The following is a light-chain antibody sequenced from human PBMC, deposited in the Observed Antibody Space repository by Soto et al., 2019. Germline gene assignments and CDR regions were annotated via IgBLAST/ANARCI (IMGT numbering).Light chain of an antibody. V-gene: IGLV2-14*01. Sequence: QSALTQPASVSGSPGQAITISCTGTSSDVGSYNYVSWYQQHPGKAPKLMIYDVSNRPSGVSNRFSGSKSGNTTSLTISGRQAEDEADDYCSSYTSSSALGVFGGGTKLTVL. CDR3: SSYTSSSALGV. CDR2: DVS. J-gene: IGLJ2*01. CDR1: SSDVGSYNY.